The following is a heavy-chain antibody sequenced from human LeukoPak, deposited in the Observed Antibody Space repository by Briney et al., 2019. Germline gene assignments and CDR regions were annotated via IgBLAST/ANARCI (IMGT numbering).Heavy chain of an antibody. D-gene: IGHD4-17*01. CDR1: GFTFSSYA. V-gene: IGHV3-23*01. CDR2: ISGSGVNT. CDR3: AKDALSTTANWFGP. Sequence: GGSLRLSCAASGFTFSSYAMSWVRQAPGKGLEWVSGISGSGVNTYYADSVKGRFTISRDNSKNTLYLQMNSLRAEDTAAYYCAKDALSTTANWFGPWGQGTLVTVSS. J-gene: IGHJ5*02.